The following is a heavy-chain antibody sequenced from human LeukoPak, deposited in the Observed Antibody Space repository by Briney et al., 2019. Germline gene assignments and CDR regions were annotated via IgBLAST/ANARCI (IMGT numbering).Heavy chain of an antibody. CDR2: IIPIFGTA. Sequence: SVKVSCKASGGTFSSCAISWVRQAPGQGLEWMGGIIPIFGTANYAQKFQGRVTITADESTSTAYMELSSLRSEDTAVYYCARGPTGSSWSPFDYWGQGTLVTVSS. V-gene: IGHV1-69*13. J-gene: IGHJ4*02. CDR1: GGTFSSCA. CDR3: ARGPTGSSWSPFDY. D-gene: IGHD6-13*01.